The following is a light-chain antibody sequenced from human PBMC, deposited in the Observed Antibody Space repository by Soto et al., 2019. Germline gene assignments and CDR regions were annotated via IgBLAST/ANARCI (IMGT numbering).Light chain of an antibody. CDR3: SSYTSSSIDYV. Sequence: QSALTQPASGSRSPGQSITISCTGTSSDVGGYNYVSWYQQHPGKAPKLMIYEVSNRPSGVSNRFSGSKSGNTASLTISGLQAEDEAHYYCSSYTSSSIDYVFGTGTKLTVL. V-gene: IGLV2-14*01. CDR1: SSDVGGYNY. J-gene: IGLJ1*01. CDR2: EVS.